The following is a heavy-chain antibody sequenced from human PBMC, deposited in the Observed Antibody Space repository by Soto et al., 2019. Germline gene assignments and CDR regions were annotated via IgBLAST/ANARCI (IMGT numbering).Heavy chain of an antibody. CDR3: ARRLYYHDSSGYSYDAFDI. V-gene: IGHV5-10-1*01. Sequence: GESLKISCKGSGYSFTSHWINWVRQVPGKGLEWMGRIDPSDSYTNYSPSFQGHVTISADKSTSTAYLQWSSLKASDTAMYYCARRLYYHDSSGYSYDAFDIWGQGTMVTVSS. J-gene: IGHJ3*02. CDR2: IDPSDSYT. CDR1: GYSFTSHW. D-gene: IGHD3-22*01.